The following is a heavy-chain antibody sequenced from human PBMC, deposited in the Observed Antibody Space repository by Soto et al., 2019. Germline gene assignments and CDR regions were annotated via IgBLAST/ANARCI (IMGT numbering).Heavy chain of an antibody. V-gene: IGHV4-34*01. CDR3: ARGDGSGSTKGLIDY. CDR1: GGSFSNYY. Sequence: SETLSLTCAVYGGSFSNYYWTWIRQPPGKGLEWIGEIDHSGSTNYNPSLKGRVTISEDTSKNQFSLNLNSVTAADTAVYYCARGDGSGSTKGLIDYWGQGTLVTVSS. D-gene: IGHD3-10*01. CDR2: IDHSGST. J-gene: IGHJ4*02.